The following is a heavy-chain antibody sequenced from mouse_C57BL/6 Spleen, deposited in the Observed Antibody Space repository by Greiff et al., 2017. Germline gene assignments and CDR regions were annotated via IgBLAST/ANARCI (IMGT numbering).Heavy chain of an antibody. CDR2: INPNNGGT. CDR1: GYTFTDYN. J-gene: IGHJ4*01. D-gene: IGHD1-1*01. CDR3: ARGDYYGSSYVDYYAMDY. Sequence: EVQLQESGPELVKPGASVKIPCKASGYTFTDYNMDWVKQSHGKSLEWIGDINPNNGGTIYNQKFKGKATLTVDKSSSTAYMELRSLTSEDTAVYYCARGDYYGSSYVDYYAMDYWGQGTSVTVSS. V-gene: IGHV1-18*01.